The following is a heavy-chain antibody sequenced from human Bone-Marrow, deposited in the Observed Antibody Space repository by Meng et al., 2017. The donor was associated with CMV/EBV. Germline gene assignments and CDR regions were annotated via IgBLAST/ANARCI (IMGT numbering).Heavy chain of an antibody. CDR2: INPNSGAT. J-gene: IGHJ4*02. V-gene: IGHV1-2*02. D-gene: IGHD4-11*01. CDR3: ARLYSDYLKIDY. Sequence: ASMKVSCKASGYTFTGYYTHWVRQVPGQGLEWMGWINPNSGATNYAQKFQGRVTLTRDTSIGTAYMELSGLRSDDTAVYYCARLYSDYLKIDYWGQGTLVTVSS. CDR1: GYTFTGYY.